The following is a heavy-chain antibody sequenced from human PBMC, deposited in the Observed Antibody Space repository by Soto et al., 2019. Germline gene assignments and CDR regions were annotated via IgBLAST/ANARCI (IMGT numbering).Heavy chain of an antibody. J-gene: IGHJ5*02. D-gene: IGHD4-4*01. CDR2: MNPNSGNT. V-gene: IGHV1-8*01. Sequence: ASVKVSCKASGYTFTSYDINWVRQATGQGLEWMGWMNPNSGNTSYAQKFQGRVTMTRNTSISTAYMELSSLRSEDTAVYYCARDVIAPPNYFDPWGQGTLVTVSS. CDR3: ARDVIAPPNYFDP. CDR1: GYTFTSYD.